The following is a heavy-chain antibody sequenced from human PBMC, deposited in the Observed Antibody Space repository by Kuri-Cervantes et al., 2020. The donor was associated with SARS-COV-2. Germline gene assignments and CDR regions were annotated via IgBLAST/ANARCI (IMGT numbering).Heavy chain of an antibody. V-gene: IGHV3-30*18. Sequence: SCAASGFTFSSYGMHWVRQAPGKGLEWVAVISYDGSNKYYADSVKGRFTISRDNSKNTLYLQMNSLRAEDTAVYYCAKGSVEMATTYWGQGTLVTVSS. CDR2: ISYDGSNK. D-gene: IGHD5-24*01. CDR1: GFTFSSYG. J-gene: IGHJ4*02. CDR3: AKGSVEMATTY.